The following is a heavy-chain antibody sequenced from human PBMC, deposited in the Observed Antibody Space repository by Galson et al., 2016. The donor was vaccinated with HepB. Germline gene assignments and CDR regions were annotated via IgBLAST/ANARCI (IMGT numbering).Heavy chain of an antibody. CDR1: GFTFSTYA. V-gene: IGHV3-23*01. CDR2: IHGSSDYM. J-gene: IGHJ4*02. D-gene: IGHD1-26*01. CDR3: AKWDTAARATYLDF. Sequence: SLRLSCAASGFTFSTYAMGWIRQAPGKGLEWISNIHGSSDYMEYADPVRGRFTISRDNSKNTLYLQMNSLRVEDTAVYYCAKWDTAARATYLDFWGQGSLVTVSS.